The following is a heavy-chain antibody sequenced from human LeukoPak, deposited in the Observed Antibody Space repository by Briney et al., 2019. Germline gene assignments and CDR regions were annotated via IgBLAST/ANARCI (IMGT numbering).Heavy chain of an antibody. D-gene: IGHD6-6*01. V-gene: IGHV1-2*02. Sequence: ASVKVSCNASGYTFTGYYMHWVRQAPGQGLEWMGWINPNSGGTNYAQKFQGRVTMTRDTSIRTAYMELSRLRSDDTAVYYCARGLLIAARKSDYWGQGTLVTVSS. J-gene: IGHJ4*02. CDR1: GYTFTGYY. CDR2: INPNSGGT. CDR3: ARGLLIAARKSDY.